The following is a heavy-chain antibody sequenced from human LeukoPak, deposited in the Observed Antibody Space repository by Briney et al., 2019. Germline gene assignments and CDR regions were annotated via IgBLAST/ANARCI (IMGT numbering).Heavy chain of an antibody. V-gene: IGHV1-69*04. Sequence: SVKVSCKASGGTFSSYAISWVRQAPGQGLEWMGRIIPILGIANYAQKFQGRVTITTDESTSTAYMELSSLRSEDTAVYYCARDHRANIVATTTGNWFDPWGQGTLVTVSS. J-gene: IGHJ5*02. CDR2: IIPILGIA. CDR1: GGTFSSYA. CDR3: ARDHRANIVATTTGNWFDP. D-gene: IGHD5-12*01.